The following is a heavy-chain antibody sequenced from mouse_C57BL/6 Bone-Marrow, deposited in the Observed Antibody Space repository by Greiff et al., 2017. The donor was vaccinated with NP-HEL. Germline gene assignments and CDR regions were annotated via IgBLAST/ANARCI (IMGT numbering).Heavy chain of an antibody. V-gene: IGHV1-69*01. CDR2: IDPSDSYT. J-gene: IGHJ2*01. CDR1: GYTFTSYW. CDR3: ARDPYYYYGSSYYFDY. D-gene: IGHD1-1*01. Sequence: QVQLQQPGAELVMPGASVKLSCKASGYTFTSYWMHWVKQRPGQGLEWIGEIDPSDSYTNYNQKFKGKFTLTVDKSSSTAYMQLSSLTSEDSAVYYCARDPYYYYGSSYYFDYWGQGTTLTVSS.